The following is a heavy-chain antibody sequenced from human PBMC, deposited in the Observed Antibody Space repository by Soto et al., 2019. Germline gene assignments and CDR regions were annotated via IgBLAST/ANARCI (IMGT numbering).Heavy chain of an antibody. D-gene: IGHD6-6*01. CDR1: GYTFTGYY. J-gene: IGHJ5*02. Sequence: AAVEVSSKASGYTFTGYYMHWVRQAPGQGLEWMGWINPNSGGTNYAQKFQGWVTMTRDTSISTAYMELSRLRSDDTAVYYCAREGFDEHSSTRNCFDRWGRGTRVTVSS. V-gene: IGHV1-2*04. CDR3: AREGFDEHSSTRNCFDR. CDR2: INPNSGGT.